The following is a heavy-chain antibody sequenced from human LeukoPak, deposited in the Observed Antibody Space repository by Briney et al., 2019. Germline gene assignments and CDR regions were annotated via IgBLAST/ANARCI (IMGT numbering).Heavy chain of an antibody. CDR3: ARVRSSSSGFDY. J-gene: IGHJ4*02. Sequence: PSETLSLTCTVSGGSISSYYWSWIRQPPGKGLEWIGYIYYSGSTNYNPSLKSRVTISVDTSKNQFSLKLSSVTAADTAVYYCARVRSSSSGFDYWGQGTLVTVSS. V-gene: IGHV4-59*01. CDR2: IYYSGST. CDR1: GGSISSYY. D-gene: IGHD6-6*01.